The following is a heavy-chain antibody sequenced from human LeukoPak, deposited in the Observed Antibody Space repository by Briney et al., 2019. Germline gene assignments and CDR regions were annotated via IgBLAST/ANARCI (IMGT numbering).Heavy chain of an antibody. CDR2: IYTSGST. J-gene: IGHJ6*03. V-gene: IGHV4-61*02. CDR3: ARVNEDIVVVPAAPYYYYYYMDV. D-gene: IGHD2-2*01. CDR1: GGSISSGSYY. Sequence: SETLSLTCTVSGGSISSGSYYWSWIRQPAGKGLEWIGRIYTSGSTNYNPSLKSRVTISVDTSKNQFSLKLSSVTAADTAVYYCARVNEDIVVVPAAPYYYYYYMDVWGKGTTVTISS.